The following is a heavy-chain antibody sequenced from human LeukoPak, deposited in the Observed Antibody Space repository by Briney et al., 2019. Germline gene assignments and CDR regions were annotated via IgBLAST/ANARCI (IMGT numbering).Heavy chain of an antibody. CDR1: GDSITNSY. J-gene: IGHJ3*01. D-gene: IGHD6-13*01. V-gene: IGHV4-59*01. Sequence: PSETLSLTCTVSGDSITNSYWAWIRQPPGKGLEWIANVSNNGRKNYNPSLKSRVTISMDTSKNQFSLRLSSLTAADTAVYYCAREVSRSWAPGAFDVWGQGTRDTVSS. CDR2: VSNNGRK. CDR3: AREVSRSWAPGAFDV.